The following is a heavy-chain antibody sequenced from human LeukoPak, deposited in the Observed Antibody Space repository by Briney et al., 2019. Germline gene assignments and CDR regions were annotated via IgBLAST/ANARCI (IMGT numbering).Heavy chain of an antibody. CDR1: GFTFRSHA. Sequence: PGGSLRLSCVGSGFTFRSHAMSWVRQAPEKGLEFVSGIYENGGTTYYADSVKGRFSISRDNSKNTLYLQMNSLRAEDTAVYYCAKAEGYSYDYGINIWGQGTMVTVSS. V-gene: IGHV3-23*01. CDR3: AKAEGYSYDYGINI. CDR2: IYENGGTT. J-gene: IGHJ3*02. D-gene: IGHD5-18*01.